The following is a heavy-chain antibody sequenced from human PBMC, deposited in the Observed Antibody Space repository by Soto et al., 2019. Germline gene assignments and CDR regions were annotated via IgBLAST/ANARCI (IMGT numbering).Heavy chain of an antibody. J-gene: IGHJ5*02. Sequence: SEPLSLTCTVSGGSISNNNYHWGWIRQPPGKGLEWIGSIYYSGSTYYKPSLKSRVTIAVDTSKNQFSLNLSSVTAADTAIYYCASHAAECTSTTCYVRWLGPWGQGSLVTVSS. CDR3: ASHAAECTSTTCYVRWLGP. V-gene: IGHV4-39*01. D-gene: IGHD2-2*01. CDR1: GGSISNNNYH. CDR2: IYYSGST.